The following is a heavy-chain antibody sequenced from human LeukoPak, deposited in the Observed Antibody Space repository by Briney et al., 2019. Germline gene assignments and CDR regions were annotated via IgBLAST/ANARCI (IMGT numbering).Heavy chain of an antibody. J-gene: IGHJ6*03. CDR2: FSFNGEST. CDR3: AKGGYSNGRYYYYYMDV. V-gene: IGHV3-23*01. Sequence: GGSLRLSCAASGFTFSKHWMHWVRQAPGKGLEWVSSFSFNGESTYYADSAKGRFTISRDNSKNTLYLQMNSLRAEDTAVYYCAKGGYSNGRYYYYYMDVWGEGTTVTVSS. CDR1: GFTFSKHW. D-gene: IGHD5-18*01.